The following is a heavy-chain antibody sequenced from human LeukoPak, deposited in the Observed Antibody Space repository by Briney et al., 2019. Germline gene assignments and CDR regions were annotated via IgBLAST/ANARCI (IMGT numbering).Heavy chain of an antibody. CDR3: AKAVWDSSGYDY. V-gene: IGHV3-23*01. Sequence: GGSLRLSCAASGFTFSSYAMSWVRQAPRKRLEWVSAISGSGGSTYYADSVKGRFTISRDNSKNTLYLQMNTLRAEDTAVYYCAKAVWDSSGYDYWGQGTLVTVSS. CDR1: GFTFSSYA. D-gene: IGHD6-19*01. J-gene: IGHJ4*02. CDR2: ISGSGGST.